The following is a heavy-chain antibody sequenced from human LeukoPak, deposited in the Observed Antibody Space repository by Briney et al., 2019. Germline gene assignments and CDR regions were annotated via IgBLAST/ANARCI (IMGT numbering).Heavy chain of an antibody. Sequence: GGSLGLSCAASGFTFSSYAIHWVRQAPGKGLEWVAVISYDGSKKYYADSVKGRFTISRDNSKNTLYLQMNTLSAEDTAVYYCARLSVRGYSGYDNDYWGQGTLVTVSS. V-gene: IGHV3-30*04. CDR3: ARLSVRGYSGYDNDY. CDR2: ISYDGSKK. CDR1: GFTFSSYA. J-gene: IGHJ4*02. D-gene: IGHD5-12*01.